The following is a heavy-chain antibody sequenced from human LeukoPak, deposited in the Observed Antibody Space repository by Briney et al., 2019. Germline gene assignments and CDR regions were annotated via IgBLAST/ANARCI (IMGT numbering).Heavy chain of an antibody. V-gene: IGHV3-23*01. J-gene: IGHJ4*02. CDR3: AKSPYSGYNFDY. Sequence: GGSLRLSCAVSEFTFSSYAMSWVRQAPGKGLEWVSAISGSGGSTYYADSVKGRFTISRDNSKNTLYLQMNSLRAEDTAVYYCAKSPYSGYNFDYWGQGTLVTVSS. CDR1: EFTFSSYA. CDR2: ISGSGGST. D-gene: IGHD5-12*01.